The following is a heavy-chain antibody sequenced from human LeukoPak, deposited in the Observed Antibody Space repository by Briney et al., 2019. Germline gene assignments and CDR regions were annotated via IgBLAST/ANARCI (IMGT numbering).Heavy chain of an antibody. D-gene: IGHD4-17*01. CDR1: GFTFSSYA. V-gene: IGHV3-30*04. Sequence: GGSPRLSCAASGFTFSSYAMHWVRQAPGKGLEWVAVISYDGSNKYYADSVKGRFTISRDNSKNTLYLQMNSLRAEDTAVYYCARELRATVTNYYYYGMDVWGKGTTVTVSS. CDR3: ARELRATVTNYYYYGMDV. CDR2: ISYDGSNK. J-gene: IGHJ6*04.